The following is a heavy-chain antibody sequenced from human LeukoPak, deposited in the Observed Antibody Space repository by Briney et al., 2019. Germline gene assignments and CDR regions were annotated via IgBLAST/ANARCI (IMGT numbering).Heavy chain of an antibody. V-gene: IGHV4-39*07. D-gene: IGHD3-22*01. CDR3: ARESSYYDSSGYMNWFDP. CDR1: GGSISSSSYY. CDR2: IYYSGST. J-gene: IGHJ5*02. Sequence: SETLSLTCTVSGGSISSSSYYWGWIRQPPGKGLEWIGSIYYSGSTYYNPSLKSRVTISVDTSKNQFSLQLNSVTPEDTAVYYCARESSYYDSSGYMNWFDPWGQGTLVTVSS.